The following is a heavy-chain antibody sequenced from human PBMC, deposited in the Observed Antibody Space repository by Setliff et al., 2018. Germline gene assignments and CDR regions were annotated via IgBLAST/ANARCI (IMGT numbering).Heavy chain of an antibody. CDR3: AGGAFGSRWYVRPWFDP. V-gene: IGHV4-34*01. CDR1: GDSFSGYF. Sequence: SETLSLTCAVYGDSFSGYFWTWIRQPPGKGLEWIGDIDQSGSTNYNPSLKSRLTISVDTSKNQFSQSLSSVTAADPAVYYCAGGAFGSRWYVRPWFDPWGQGTLVTVSS. D-gene: IGHD6-13*01. CDR2: IDQSGST. J-gene: IGHJ5*02.